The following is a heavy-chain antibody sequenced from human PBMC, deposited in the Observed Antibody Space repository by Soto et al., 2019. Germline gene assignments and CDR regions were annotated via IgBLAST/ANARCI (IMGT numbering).Heavy chain of an antibody. V-gene: IGHV1-69*12. CDR3: ARWDNWNYEGNWFDP. J-gene: IGHJ5*02. Sequence: QVQLVQSGAEVKKPGSSVKVSCKASGGTFSSYAISWVRQAPGQGLEWMGGIIPIFGTANYAQKFQGRVTTTADESKSTGNRELSSLRAEDTAVYYCARWDNWNYEGNWFDPWGQGTLVTVSS. CDR2: IIPIFGTA. D-gene: IGHD1-7*01. CDR1: GGTFSSYA.